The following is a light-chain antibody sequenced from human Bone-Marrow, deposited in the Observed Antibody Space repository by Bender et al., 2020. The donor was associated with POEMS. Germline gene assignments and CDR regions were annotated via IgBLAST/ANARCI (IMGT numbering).Light chain of an antibody. CDR1: SIGWNP. J-gene: IGLJ3*02. CDR3: STWDDRLNAWL. CDR2: ADD. Sequence: QSVLTQPPSASGTPGQRVTISCSGGSIGWNPINWYQQLPGTAPRLVIYADDRRPSGVPNRFAASKSGSSASLSIGGLQSEDADDYYCSTWDDRLNAWLFGGGTKLTVL. V-gene: IGLV1-44*01.